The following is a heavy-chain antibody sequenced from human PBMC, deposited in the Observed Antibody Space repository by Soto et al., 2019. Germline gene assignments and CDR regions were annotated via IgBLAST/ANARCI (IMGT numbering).Heavy chain of an antibody. J-gene: IGHJ6*03. CDR2: ISSSSTNI. V-gene: IGHV3-48*02. CDR3: ARDLSWGSKWYYYMDV. Sequence: EVQLVESGGGLVQPGGSLRLSCAASGFTISGNAMNWVRQAPGRGLEWVSYISSSSTNIHYADSVRGRFTISRDNAKNSLDLQMNSLRDEDTAVYRCARDLSWGSKWYYYMDVWGKGTTVTVSS. D-gene: IGHD3-16*01. CDR1: GFTISGNA.